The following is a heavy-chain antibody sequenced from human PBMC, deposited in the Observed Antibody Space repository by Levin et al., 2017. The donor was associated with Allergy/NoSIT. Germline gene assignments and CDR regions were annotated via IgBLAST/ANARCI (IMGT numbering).Heavy chain of an antibody. CDR3: ARRDSDGSNSFDY. Sequence: RGESLKISCQASGYSFTSFWFGWVRQRPGKGLEWMGLIFPSDSDTRVSPSFQGQIIMSVDKSISTAYLPCSSLKASDRAMYYCARRDSDGSNSFDYWGQGTLVTVSP. V-gene: IGHV5-51*01. J-gene: IGHJ4*02. D-gene: IGHD4-23*01. CDR1: GYSFTSFW. CDR2: IFPSDSDT.